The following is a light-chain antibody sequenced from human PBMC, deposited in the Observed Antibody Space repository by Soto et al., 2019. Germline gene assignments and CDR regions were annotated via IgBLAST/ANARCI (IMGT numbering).Light chain of an antibody. J-gene: IGLJ2*01. CDR1: SSDVGGYNY. Sequence: QSALTQPASVSVSPGQSITISCAGTSSDVGGYNYVSWYQQYPGKAPKLMIYDVNSRPSGVSNRFSGSKSGNTASLTISGLQAEDEAEYYCSSSTGSSTHVLFGGGTKLTVL. CDR2: DVN. V-gene: IGLV2-14*01. CDR3: SSSTGSSTHVL.